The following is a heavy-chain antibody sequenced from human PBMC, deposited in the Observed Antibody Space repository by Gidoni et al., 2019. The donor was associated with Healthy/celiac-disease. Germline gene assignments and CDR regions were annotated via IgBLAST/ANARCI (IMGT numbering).Heavy chain of an antibody. CDR1: GFTFSSYS. V-gene: IGHV3-21*01. D-gene: IGHD2-21*02. CDR2: ISSSSSYI. J-gene: IGHJ3*02. CDR3: ARLSVVTPDAFDI. Sequence: EVQLVESGGGLVKPGGSLRLSCAASGFTFSSYSMNWVRQAPGKGLEWVSSISSSSSYIYYADSVKGRFTISRDNAKNSLYLQMNSLRAEDTAVYYCARLSVVTPDAFDIWGQGTMVTVSS.